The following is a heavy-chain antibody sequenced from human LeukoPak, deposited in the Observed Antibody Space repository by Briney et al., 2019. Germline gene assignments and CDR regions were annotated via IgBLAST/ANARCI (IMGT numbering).Heavy chain of an antibody. CDR2: ISGSGGNT. D-gene: IGHD1-26*01. V-gene: IGHV3-23*01. CDR1: GFIFSSYA. J-gene: IGHJ4*02. CDR3: AKDLAGSGSYSFDY. Sequence: PGGSLRLSCAASGFIFSSYAMSWVRQAPGKGLEWVSGISGSGGNTYYADSVKGRFTISRDNSKNTLYLQMNSLRAEDTAVYYCAKDLAGSGSYSFDYWGQGTLVTVSS.